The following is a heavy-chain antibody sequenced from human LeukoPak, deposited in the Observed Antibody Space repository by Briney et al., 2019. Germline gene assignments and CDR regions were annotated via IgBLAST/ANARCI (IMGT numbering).Heavy chain of an antibody. CDR1: GGSVNGYY. V-gene: IGHV4-59*02. Sequence: SETLSLTCTVSGGSVNGYYWNWIRQAPGKGLEWIGFIHYSGLTVYSASLQSRVSMSVDTSRNQFSLDLSSVTAADTALYYCARDPPEDEWNSLDSWGQGILVTVSS. CDR3: ARDPPEDEWNSLDS. D-gene: IGHD1-7*01. J-gene: IGHJ4*02. CDR2: IHYSGLT.